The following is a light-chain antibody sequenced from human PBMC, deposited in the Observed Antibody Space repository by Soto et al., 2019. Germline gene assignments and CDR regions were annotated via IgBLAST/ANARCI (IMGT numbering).Light chain of an antibody. J-gene: IGKJ4*01. CDR1: QSVGTN. CDR3: QQFHKGPPLT. Sequence: EIVMTQSPASLSVSPGENATLSCRASQSVGTNLVWYQQKLGQSPRLLIYDASTRPTGIPARFGGMGSGTQFTLTISSLQSEDFAVYYCQQFHKGPPLTFGGGTKVQ. CDR2: DAS. V-gene: IGKV3-15*01.